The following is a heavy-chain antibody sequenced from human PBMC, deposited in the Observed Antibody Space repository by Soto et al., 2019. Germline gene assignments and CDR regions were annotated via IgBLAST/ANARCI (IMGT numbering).Heavy chain of an antibody. CDR3: ARWVDGEFFDS. CDR2: ISYDGSNK. D-gene: IGHD4-17*01. CDR1: GFTFSSYA. Sequence: QVQLVESGGGVVQPGRSLRLSCAASGFTFSSYAMHWVRQAPGKGLEWVAVISYDGSNKYYADSVKGRFTISRDNSKNTLYLQMNSLRAEDTAVYYCARWVDGEFFDSWGQGTLVTVSS. V-gene: IGHV3-30-3*01. J-gene: IGHJ4*02.